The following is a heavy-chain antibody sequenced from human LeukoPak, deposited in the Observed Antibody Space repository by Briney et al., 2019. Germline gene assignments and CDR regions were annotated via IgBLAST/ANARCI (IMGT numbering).Heavy chain of an antibody. Sequence: ASVKVSCKASGYTFTSYGISWVRQAPGQGLEWMGWINPNSGGTNYAQKFQGRVTMTRDTSISTAYMELSRLRSDDTAVYYCARQSITMVRGVVITPPDYWGQGTLVTVSS. CDR1: GYTFTSYG. V-gene: IGHV1-2*02. CDR3: ARQSITMVRGVVITPPDY. D-gene: IGHD3-10*01. J-gene: IGHJ4*02. CDR2: INPNSGGT.